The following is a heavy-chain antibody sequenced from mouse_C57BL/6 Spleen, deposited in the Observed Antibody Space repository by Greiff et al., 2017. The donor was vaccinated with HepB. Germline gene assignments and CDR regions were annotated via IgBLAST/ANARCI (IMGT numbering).Heavy chain of an antibody. CDR2: TNPTNGRT. CDR3: ARIKKIVATYFDY. V-gene: IGHV1S81*02. J-gene: IGHJ2*01. CDR1: GYTFTSYW. D-gene: IGHD1-1*01. Sequence: QVHVKQSGAELVKAGASVKMSCKASGYTFTSYWMHWVKQRLGQGLEWFAETNPTNGRTYYNEKFKSKATLTVDKSSSTAHMLLSGPTFEDSAVYYCARIKKIVATYFDYWGQGTTLTVSS.